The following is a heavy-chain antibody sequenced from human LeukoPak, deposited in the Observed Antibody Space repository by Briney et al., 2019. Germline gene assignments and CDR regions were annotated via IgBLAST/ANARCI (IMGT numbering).Heavy chain of an antibody. J-gene: IGHJ3*02. Sequence: VASVKVYCKASGYTFTGYYIHWVRQAPGQGLEWMGWINPNSGDTNYAQRFQGRVTMARDASISTVYMGLTRLISDDTAVYYCARVQGYDDDSFVGFSSPDDAFAIWGQGTLVTVSS. CDR2: INPNSGDT. V-gene: IGHV1-2*02. CDR1: GYTFTGYY. D-gene: IGHD3-3*01. CDR3: ARVQGYDDDSFVGFSSPDDAFAI.